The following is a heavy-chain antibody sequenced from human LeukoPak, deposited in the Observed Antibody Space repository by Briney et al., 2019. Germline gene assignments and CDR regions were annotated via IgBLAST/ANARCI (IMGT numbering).Heavy chain of an antibody. Sequence: GGSLRLSCAASGFTFSSYAMHWVRQAPGKGLEWVAVISYDGSNKYYADSVKGRFTISRDNSKNTLYLQMNSLRAEDTAVYYCARDNIAARLGAFDIWGQGTMVTVSS. V-gene: IGHV3-30-3*01. CDR2: ISYDGSNK. J-gene: IGHJ3*02. CDR1: GFTFSSYA. CDR3: ARDNIAARLGAFDI. D-gene: IGHD6-6*01.